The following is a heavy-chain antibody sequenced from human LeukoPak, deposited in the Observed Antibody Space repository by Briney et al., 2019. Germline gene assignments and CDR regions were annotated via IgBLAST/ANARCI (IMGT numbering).Heavy chain of an antibody. CDR1: GFTFSSYS. Sequence: GGSLRLSCAASGFTFSSYSMNWVRQAPGKGLEWVSSISSSSSYIYYADSVKGRFTISRDNAKNSLYLQMNSLRAEDTAVYYCARDPTYYDILLRLPPDYWGQGTLVTVSS. V-gene: IGHV3-21*01. CDR3: ARDPTYYDILLRLPPDY. CDR2: ISSSSSYI. J-gene: IGHJ4*02. D-gene: IGHD3-9*01.